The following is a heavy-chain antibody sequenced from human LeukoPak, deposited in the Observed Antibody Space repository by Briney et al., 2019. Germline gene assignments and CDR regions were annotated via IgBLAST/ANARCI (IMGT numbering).Heavy chain of an antibody. CDR1: GFTFSSYA. CDR2: IRYDGTNK. Sequence: GGSLRLSCAASGFTFSSYAMHWVRQAPGKGLEWVTFIRYDGTNKYYADSVKGRFTISRDNSKNTLYLQMNSLRAEDTAVYYCARDSPPDYYDSSGFRYYFDYWGQGTLVTVSS. J-gene: IGHJ4*02. CDR3: ARDSPPDYYDSSGFRYYFDY. D-gene: IGHD3-22*01. V-gene: IGHV3-30*02.